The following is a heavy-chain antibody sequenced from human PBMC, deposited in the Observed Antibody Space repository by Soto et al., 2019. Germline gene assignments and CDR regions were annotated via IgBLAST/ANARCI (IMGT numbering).Heavy chain of an antibody. CDR3: AKDRKVAGTNVLDY. CDR1: GFTFSTYG. V-gene: IGHV3-30*18. Sequence: QVQLVESGGGVVQTGRSLRLSCAASGFTFSTYGMHWVRQAPGKGLEWVAVISYDGSIKYYADSVKGRFTISRDNSKNTLYLQMSRLRAEDTAVYYCAKDRKVAGTNVLDYWGQGTLVTISS. J-gene: IGHJ4*02. D-gene: IGHD6-19*01. CDR2: ISYDGSIK.